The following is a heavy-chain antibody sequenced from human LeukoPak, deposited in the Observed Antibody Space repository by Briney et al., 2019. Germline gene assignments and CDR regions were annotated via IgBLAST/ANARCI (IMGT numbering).Heavy chain of an antibody. V-gene: IGHV3-21*06. Sequence: GGSLRLSCAASGLTFSTYTMHWVRQAPGKGLEWLSSISSGSNFINYSDSVRGRFTISRDNADNSLFLQMNSLSAEDTAVYYCARARVYGYSSGGLIDFWGQGTTVTVSS. D-gene: IGHD5-18*01. CDR3: ARARVYGYSSGGLIDF. CDR2: ISSGSNFI. J-gene: IGHJ4*02. CDR1: GLTFSTYT.